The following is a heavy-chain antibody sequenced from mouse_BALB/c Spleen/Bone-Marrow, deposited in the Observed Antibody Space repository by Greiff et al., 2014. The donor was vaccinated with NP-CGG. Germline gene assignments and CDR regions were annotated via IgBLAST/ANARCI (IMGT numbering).Heavy chain of an antibody. J-gene: IGHJ3*01. D-gene: IGHD2-12*01. CDR3: TSYDWFAY. CDR1: GYTFTDYE. Sequence: VQLQQSGAELVRPGASVTLSCKASGYTFTDYEMHWVKQTPVHGLEWIGAIDPETGGTAYDQKFKGKATLTADKSPSTAYMELRSLTSEDSAVYYCTSYDWFAYWGQGTLATVSA. V-gene: IGHV1-15*01. CDR2: IDPETGGT.